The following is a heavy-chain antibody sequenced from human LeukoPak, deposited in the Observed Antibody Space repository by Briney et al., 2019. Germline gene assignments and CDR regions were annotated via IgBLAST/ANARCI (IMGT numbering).Heavy chain of an antibody. CDR1: GYTFTSYY. Sequence: ASVKVSCKASGYTFTSYYMHWVRQAPGQGLEWMGMINPSGGSTSYAQKFQGRVTMTRDTSTSTVYMELSSLRSEDTAVYYCARDRYTMVRGVTHVRTNWFDPWGQGTLVTVSS. J-gene: IGHJ5*02. D-gene: IGHD3-10*01. CDR2: INPSGGST. CDR3: ARDRYTMVRGVTHVRTNWFDP. V-gene: IGHV1-46*01.